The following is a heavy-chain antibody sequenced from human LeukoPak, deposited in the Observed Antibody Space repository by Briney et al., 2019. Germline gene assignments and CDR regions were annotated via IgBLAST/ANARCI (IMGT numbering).Heavy chain of an antibody. V-gene: IGHV3-74*01. Sequence: GGSLRLSCAASGFTFSRYYMHWVRQAPGKGLVWVSRINSDGSSTTYADSVKGRFTISRDNAKNTLYLQMNSLKVEDTAVYYCTRVFVGDEYSSSGYWGQGTLSPSPQ. CDR2: INSDGSST. D-gene: IGHD6-13*01. CDR1: GFTFSRYY. CDR3: TRVFVGDEYSSSGY. J-gene: IGHJ4*02.